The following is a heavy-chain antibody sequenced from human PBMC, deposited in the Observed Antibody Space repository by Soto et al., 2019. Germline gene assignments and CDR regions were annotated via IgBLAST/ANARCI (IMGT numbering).Heavy chain of an antibody. V-gene: IGHV3-7*04. Sequence: HPGGSLRLSCVGSGFTFSSNWMTWVRQAPGKGLEWVGNIRQDGSEKNYVDSVKGRFTISRDNAKNSLYLQMNSLRAEDTAVYYCAREIVVARGASYFDYRGPGTLVTASS. D-gene: IGHD2-2*01. J-gene: IGHJ4*02. CDR3: AREIVVARGASYFDY. CDR2: IRQDGSEK. CDR1: GFTFSSNW.